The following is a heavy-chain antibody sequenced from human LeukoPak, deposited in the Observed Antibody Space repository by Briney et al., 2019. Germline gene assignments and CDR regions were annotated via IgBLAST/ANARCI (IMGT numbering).Heavy chain of an antibody. CDR3: ARAVVDFAVPAGPNYYYYYMDV. V-gene: IGHV1-69*04. D-gene: IGHD2-2*01. CDR1: GGTFSSYA. J-gene: IGHJ6*03. Sequence: GASVKVSCKASGGTFSSYAISWVRQAPGQGLEWMGRIIPILGIANYAQKFQGRVTITRNTSISTAYMELSSLRSEDTAVYYCARAVVDFAVPAGPNYYYYYMDVWGKGTTVTVSS. CDR2: IIPILGIA.